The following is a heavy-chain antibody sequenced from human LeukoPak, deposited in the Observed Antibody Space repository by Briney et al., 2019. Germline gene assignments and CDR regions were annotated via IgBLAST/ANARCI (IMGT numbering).Heavy chain of an antibody. D-gene: IGHD1-26*01. Sequence: GGSLRLSCAASGFTFCSFPMSWVPQAPGKGLQWGSGFIGRGGNTYYADSVEGRFTISRDNSKNTLSLQMDSLRAEDTAIYYCARDRGAFDSWGQGKLVTVSS. CDR1: GFTFCSFP. J-gene: IGHJ4*02. CDR3: ARDRGAFDS. CDR2: FIGRGGNT. V-gene: IGHV3-23*01.